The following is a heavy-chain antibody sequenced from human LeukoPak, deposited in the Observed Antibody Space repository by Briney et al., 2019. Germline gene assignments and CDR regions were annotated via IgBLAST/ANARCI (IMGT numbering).Heavy chain of an antibody. D-gene: IGHD2-2*01. Sequence: GGSLRLSCAASGFTLSTYNMNWVRQAPGKGPEWVAYITSSDTTKYYADSVKGRFTISRDNAKKSLYLQMNSLRAEDTAIYYCTTAPAFSSSSRSWGQGTLVTVSS. CDR2: ITSSDTTK. J-gene: IGHJ5*02. CDR3: TTAPAFSSSSRS. CDR1: GFTLSTYN. V-gene: IGHV3-48*03.